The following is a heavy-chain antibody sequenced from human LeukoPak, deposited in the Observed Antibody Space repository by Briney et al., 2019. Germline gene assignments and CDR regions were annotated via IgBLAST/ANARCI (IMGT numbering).Heavy chain of an antibody. D-gene: IGHD6-19*01. Sequence: PGGSLRLSCAASGFTFSSYNLHWVRQAPGKGLEWVAVISKDGGFKYYVDSVKGRFTISRDNSKNTFYLQMNSLIIEDTAMYYCTREEYSSFWSTAGAFDIWGQGTMVTVSS. J-gene: IGHJ3*02. CDR3: TREEYSSFWSTAGAFDI. CDR2: ISKDGGFK. V-gene: IGHV3-30*03. CDR1: GFTFSSYN.